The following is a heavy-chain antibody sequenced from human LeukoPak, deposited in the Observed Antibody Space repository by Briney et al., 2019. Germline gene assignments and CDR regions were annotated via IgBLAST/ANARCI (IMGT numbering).Heavy chain of an antibody. CDR1: GGTFSSYA. J-gene: IGHJ4*02. D-gene: IGHD5-12*01. CDR3: ATDIVATMGDY. V-gene: IGHV1-18*01. CDR2: ISAYNGNT. Sequence: GSSVKVSCKASGGTFSSYAISWVRQAPGQGLEWMGWISAYNGNTNYAQKLQGRVTMTTDTSTSTAYMELRSLRSDDTAVYYCATDIVATMGDYWGQGTLVTVSS.